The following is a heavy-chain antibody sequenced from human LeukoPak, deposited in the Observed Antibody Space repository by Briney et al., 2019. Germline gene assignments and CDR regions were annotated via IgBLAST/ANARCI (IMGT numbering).Heavy chain of an antibody. CDR3: ARDRAAAGEGGWFDP. CDR2: IYYSGST. CDR1: GGSVSSGSYY. D-gene: IGHD6-13*01. J-gene: IGHJ5*02. Sequence: SETLSLTCTVSGGSVSSGSYYWSWIRQPPGKGLEWIGYIYYSGSTNYNPSLKSRVTISVDRSKNQFSLKLSSVTAADTAVYYCARDRAAAGEGGWFDPWGQGTLVTVSS. V-gene: IGHV4-61*01.